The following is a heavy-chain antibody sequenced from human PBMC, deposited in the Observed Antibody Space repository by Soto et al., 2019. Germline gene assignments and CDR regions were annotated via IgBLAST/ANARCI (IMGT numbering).Heavy chain of an antibody. Sequence: EVQLLESGGGLVQPGGSLRLSCVASGFTFKNYDMRWVRQAPGKGLEWVSGSSGSGAITYYADSVRGRFTISRDNSKNTLYLQLNSLRAEDTAIYYCAKDRQFRSYYESAGHYNNWGQGTLVTVSP. V-gene: IGHV3-23*01. CDR2: SSGSGAIT. CDR3: AKDRQFRSYYESAGHYNN. J-gene: IGHJ4*02. CDR1: GFTFKNYD. D-gene: IGHD3-10*01.